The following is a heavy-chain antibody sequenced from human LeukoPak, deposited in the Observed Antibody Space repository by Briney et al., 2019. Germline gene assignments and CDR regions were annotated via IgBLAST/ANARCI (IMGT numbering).Heavy chain of an antibody. J-gene: IGHJ4*02. CDR3: ARRGYSYGPFDY. V-gene: IGHV4-59*08. CDR2: IYYSEST. CDR1: GGSISSYY. D-gene: IGHD5-18*01. Sequence: SETLSLTCTVSGGSISSYYWSWIRQPPGKGLEWIGYIYYSESTNYNPSLKSRVTISVDTSKNQFSLKLSSVTAADTAVYYCARRGYSYGPFDYWGQGTLVTVSS.